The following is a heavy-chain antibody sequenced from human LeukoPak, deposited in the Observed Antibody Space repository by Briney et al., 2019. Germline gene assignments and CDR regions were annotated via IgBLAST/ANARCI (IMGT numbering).Heavy chain of an antibody. CDR3: AKKSRSSGSYYGDY. Sequence: GGSLRLSCAASGFTFSSYGMSWVRQAPGKGLEWVSAISGSGGSTYYADSVKGRFTISRDNSKNTLYLQMNSLRAEDTAVYYCAKKSRSSGSYYGDYWGQGILVTVSS. J-gene: IGHJ4*02. V-gene: IGHV3-23*01. CDR1: GFTFSSYG. D-gene: IGHD3-10*01. CDR2: ISGSGGST.